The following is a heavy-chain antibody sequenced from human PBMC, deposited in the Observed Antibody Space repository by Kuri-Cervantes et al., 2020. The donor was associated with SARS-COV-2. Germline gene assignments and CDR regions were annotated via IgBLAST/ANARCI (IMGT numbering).Heavy chain of an antibody. J-gene: IGHJ4*02. CDR1: GFTFSSYD. D-gene: IGHD2-21*02. V-gene: IGHV3-13*01. CDR3: ARGEHIVVATAMFDY. CDR2: IGTAGDT. Sequence: GGSLRLSCAASGFTFSSYDMHWVRQATGKGLEWVSAIGTAGDTYYPGSVKGRFTISRENAKNSLYLQMNSLRAEDTAVYYCARGEHIVVATAMFDYWGQGTLVTVSS.